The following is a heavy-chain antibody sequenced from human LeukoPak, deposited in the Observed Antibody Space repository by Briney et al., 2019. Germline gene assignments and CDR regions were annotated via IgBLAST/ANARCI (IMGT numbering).Heavy chain of an antibody. CDR3: ARLGGNSQDY. D-gene: IGHD1-7*01. V-gene: IGHV4-59*08. CDR1: GGSISSYY. Sequence: SETLSLTCTVSGGSISSYYWSWIRQPPGKGLEWIGYIYYSGSTNYNPSLKSRVTISVDTSKNQFSLKLSSVTAADTAVYYCARLGGNSQDYWGQGALVTVSS. CDR2: IYYSGST. J-gene: IGHJ4*02.